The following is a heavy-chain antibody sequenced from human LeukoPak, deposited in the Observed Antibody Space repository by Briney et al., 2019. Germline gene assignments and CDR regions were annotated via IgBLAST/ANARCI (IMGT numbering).Heavy chain of an antibody. CDR1: GFGVSSKY. CDR2: ISSGGDT. CDR3: ARDAYRDYQDSNGYHYVGMDV. J-gene: IGHJ6*02. D-gene: IGHD3-22*01. V-gene: IGHV3-53*01. Sequence: PGGSLRLSWAASGFGVSSKYLAWVRQAPGKGLEWVTVISSGGDTYYADSVKGRFTISRDNSKNTLYLQMNSLRVEDTAVYYCARDAYRDYQDSNGYHYVGMDVWGQGTTVTVSS.